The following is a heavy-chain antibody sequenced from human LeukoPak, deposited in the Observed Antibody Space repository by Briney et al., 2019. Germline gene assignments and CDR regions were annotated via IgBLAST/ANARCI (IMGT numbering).Heavy chain of an antibody. CDR1: GGSISSYY. Sequence: SETLSLTCSVSGGSISSYYWSWIRQPPGKGLEWIGYIYYSGSTNYNPSLKSRVTISVDTSKNQLSLKLSSVIAADTAVYYCARTTEGYCSSASCFGFSYSYYMDVWGKGTTVTISS. CDR2: IYYSGST. V-gene: IGHV4-59*01. J-gene: IGHJ6*03. CDR3: ARTTEGYCSSASCFGFSYSYYMDV. D-gene: IGHD2-2*01.